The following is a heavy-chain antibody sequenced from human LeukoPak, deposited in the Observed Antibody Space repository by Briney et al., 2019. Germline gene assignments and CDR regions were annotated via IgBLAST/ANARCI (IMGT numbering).Heavy chain of an antibody. CDR2: IYHSGST. J-gene: IGHJ6*03. CDR3: ARNSKDAPYYYYYYMDV. CDR1: GYSISSGYY. V-gene: IGHV4-38-2*01. D-gene: IGHD2-15*01. Sequence: SETLSLTCAVSGYSISSGYYWGWIRQPPGKGLEWIGSIYHSGSTYYNPSLKSRVTMSVDTSKNQFSLKLSSVTAADTAVYYCARNSKDAPYYYYYYMDVWGKGTTVTVSS.